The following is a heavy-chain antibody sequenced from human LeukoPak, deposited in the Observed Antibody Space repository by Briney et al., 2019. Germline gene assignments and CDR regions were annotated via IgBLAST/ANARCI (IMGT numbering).Heavy chain of an antibody. V-gene: IGHV5-51*01. CDR1: GSSFTSYW. CDR2: IYPGDSDT. CDR3: ARLQSIVVVPAAPPAYMDV. J-gene: IGHJ6*03. D-gene: IGHD2-2*01. Sequence: GESLKISCKGSGSSFTSYWIGWVRQMPGKGLEWMGIIYPGDSDTRYSPSFQGQVTISADKSISTAYLQWSSLKASDTAMYYCARLQSIVVVPAAPPAYMDVWGKGTTVTVSS.